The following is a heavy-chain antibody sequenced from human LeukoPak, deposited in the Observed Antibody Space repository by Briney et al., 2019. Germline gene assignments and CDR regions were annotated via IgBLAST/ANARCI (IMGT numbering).Heavy chain of an antibody. Sequence: SETLSPTCTVSGGSISSYYWSWIRQPPGKGLEWIGYIYYSGSTTYNPSLKSRVTMSVDRSNNQFSLRLSSVTAADTAVYYCARDSRCSGGSCHRYFYGMDVWGQGTTVTVSS. CDR3: ARDSRCSGGSCHRYFYGMDV. D-gene: IGHD2-15*01. CDR2: IYYSGST. V-gene: IGHV4-59*01. J-gene: IGHJ6*02. CDR1: GGSISSYY.